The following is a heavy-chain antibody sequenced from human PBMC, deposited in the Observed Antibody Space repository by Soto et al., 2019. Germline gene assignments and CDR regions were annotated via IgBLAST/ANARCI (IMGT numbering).Heavy chain of an antibody. CDR2: INPSGGST. CDR1: GYTFTSYY. CDR3: ARDRGREYSGYPGDY. J-gene: IGHJ4*02. V-gene: IGHV1-46*01. D-gene: IGHD5-12*01. Sequence: GASVKVSCKASGYTFTSYYMHWVRQAPGQGLEWMGIINPSGGSTSYAQKFQGRVTMTRDTSTSTVYMELSSLRSEDTAVYYCARDRGREYSGYPGDYGGQGTLVTVPS.